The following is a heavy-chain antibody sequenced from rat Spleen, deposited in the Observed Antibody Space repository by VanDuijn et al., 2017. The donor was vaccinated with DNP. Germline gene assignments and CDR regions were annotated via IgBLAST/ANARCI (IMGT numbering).Heavy chain of an antibody. CDR2: IFTSGNRA. CDR1: GFTFSNYY. V-gene: IGHV5-27*01. D-gene: IGHD5-1*01. J-gene: IGHJ2*01. CDR3: TRETGD. Sequence: EVQLVESGGGLVQPGRSLKLSCAASGFTFSNYYMAWVRQAPKKGLEWVATIFTSGNRAFYPDSVEGRLTISRDNAKSRLYLQMNSLRSEDTATYYCTRETGDWGQGVMVTVSS.